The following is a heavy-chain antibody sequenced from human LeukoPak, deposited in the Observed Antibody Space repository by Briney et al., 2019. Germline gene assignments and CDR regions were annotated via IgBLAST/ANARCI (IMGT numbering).Heavy chain of an antibody. Sequence: PGGSLRLSCAASGFTFSSYWMSWVRQAPGKGLEWVSSISSSSSYIYYADSVKGRFTISRDNAKNSLYLQMNSLRAEDTAVYYCARGRSGYYLDYWGQGTLVTVSS. D-gene: IGHD3-22*01. V-gene: IGHV3-21*01. J-gene: IGHJ4*02. CDR3: ARGRSGYYLDY. CDR1: GFTFSSYW. CDR2: ISSSSSYI.